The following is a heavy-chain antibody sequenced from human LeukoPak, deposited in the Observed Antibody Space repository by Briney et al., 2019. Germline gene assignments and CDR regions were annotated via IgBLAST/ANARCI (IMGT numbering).Heavy chain of an antibody. CDR2: INSDGSST. Sequence: SGGSLRLSCAASGFTLSRNYMSWVGQAPGEGVEGVSRINSDGSSTSYADSVKGRFTISSDNAKTTLYLQMNSLRAEDTAVYYCASSGGLDGSYFNYMDVWGKGTTVTVSS. D-gene: IGHD3-10*01. V-gene: IGHV3-74*01. J-gene: IGHJ6*03. CDR3: ASSGGLDGSYFNYMDV. CDR1: GFTLSRNY.